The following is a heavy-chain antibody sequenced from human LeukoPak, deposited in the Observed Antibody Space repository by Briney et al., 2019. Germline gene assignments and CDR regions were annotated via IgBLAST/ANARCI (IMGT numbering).Heavy chain of an antibody. Sequence: ASVKVSCKASGYTFTGYYMHWVRQAPGQGLEWMGWINPNHGDTNYAQKFQDRVSMTRDTSISTAYMHLSRLRSADTAVYYCARSPHILTGENFDYWGQGTLLTVSS. CDR2: INPNHGDT. CDR1: GYTFTGYY. CDR3: ARSPHILTGENFDY. J-gene: IGHJ4*02. V-gene: IGHV1-2*02. D-gene: IGHD3-9*01.